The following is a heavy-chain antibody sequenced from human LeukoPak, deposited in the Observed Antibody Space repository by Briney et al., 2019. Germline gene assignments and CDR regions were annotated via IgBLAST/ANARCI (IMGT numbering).Heavy chain of an antibody. CDR3: ARALYYYDSSATSDYYYYMDV. D-gene: IGHD3-22*01. J-gene: IGHJ6*03. CDR1: GGSISSYY. V-gene: IGHV4-59*01. Sequence: SSETLSLTCTVSGGSISSYYWSWIRQPPGKGLEGIGYIYYSGSTNYNPSLKSRVTISVDTSKNQFSLKLSSVTAADTAVYYCARALYYYDSSATSDYYYYMDVWGKGTTVTVSS. CDR2: IYYSGST.